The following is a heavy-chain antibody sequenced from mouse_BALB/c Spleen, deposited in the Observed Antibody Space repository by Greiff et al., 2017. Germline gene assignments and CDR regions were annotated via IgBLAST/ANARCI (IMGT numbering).Heavy chain of an antibody. CDR1: GFTFTDYY. V-gene: IGHV7-3*02. J-gene: IGHJ4*01. CDR3: ARDVGGVYAMDY. Sequence: EVQLMESGGGLVQPGGSLRLSCATSGFTFTDYYMSWVRQPPGKALEWLGFIRNKANGYTTEYSASVKGRFTISRDNSQSILYLQMNTLRAEDSATYYCARDVGGVYAMDYWGQGTSVTVSA. CDR2: IRNKANGYTT.